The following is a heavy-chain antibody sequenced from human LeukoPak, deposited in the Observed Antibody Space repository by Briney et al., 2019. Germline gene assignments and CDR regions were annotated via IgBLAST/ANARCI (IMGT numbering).Heavy chain of an antibody. D-gene: IGHD3/OR15-3a*01. J-gene: IGHJ4*02. CDR1: GFTFSSYV. V-gene: IGHV3-23*01. CDR3: AKVQRSDFNMNFDS. Sequence: GGSLRLSCAASGFTFSSYVMNWLRQAPGEGLEWVSTISGSDDRTFYADSVKGRFTISRDNPKNTVYLQMNSLRAGDTAVYYCAKVQRSDFNMNFDSWGQGTLVTVSS. CDR2: ISGSDDRT.